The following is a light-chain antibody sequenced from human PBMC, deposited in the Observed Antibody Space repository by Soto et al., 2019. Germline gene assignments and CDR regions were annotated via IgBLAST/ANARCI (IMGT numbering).Light chain of an antibody. CDR2: DAS. CDR3: QKYNNAPSLI. J-gene: IGKJ4*01. CDR1: QRISTY. V-gene: IGKV1-39*01. Sequence: DILLTQSPSSLSASVGDRITITCRASQRISTYLNWYQQKPGKAPNLLIWDASTLQSGVPSRFSGSGSGTEFTLTISGLQPEDVATYYCQKYNNAPSLIFGGGTKVDIK.